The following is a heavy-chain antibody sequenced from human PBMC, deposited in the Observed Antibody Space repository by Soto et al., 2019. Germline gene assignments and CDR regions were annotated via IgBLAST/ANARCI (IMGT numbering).Heavy chain of an antibody. J-gene: IGHJ5*02. CDR2: ISYDGSNK. D-gene: IGHD2-8*01. Sequence: QVQLVESGGGVVQPGRSLRLSCAASGFTFSSYGMHWVRQAPGKGLEWVAVISYDGSNKYYADSVKGRFTISRDNSKNXLXXQMNSLRAEDTAVYYCAKAPGPNGVYEKTENWFDPWGQGTLVTVSS. CDR1: GFTFSSYG. CDR3: AKAPGPNGVYEKTENWFDP. V-gene: IGHV3-30*18.